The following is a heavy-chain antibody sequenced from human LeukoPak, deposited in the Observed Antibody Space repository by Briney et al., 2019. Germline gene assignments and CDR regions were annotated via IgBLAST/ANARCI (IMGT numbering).Heavy chain of an antibody. J-gene: IGHJ5*02. D-gene: IGHD3-10*01. CDR3: ARWLEITMVWGVITGAWFDP. V-gene: IGHV4-59*01. Sequence: SETLSLTCTVSGGSISSYYWSWIRQPAGKGLEWIGYIYYSGSTNYNPSLKSRVTISVDTSKNQFSLQLSSVTAADTAVYYCARWLEITMVWGVITGAWFDPWGQGTLVTVSS. CDR2: IYYSGST. CDR1: GGSISSYY.